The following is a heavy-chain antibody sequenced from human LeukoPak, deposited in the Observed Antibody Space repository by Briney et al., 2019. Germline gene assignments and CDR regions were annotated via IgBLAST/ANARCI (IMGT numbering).Heavy chain of an antibody. V-gene: IGHV3-48*03. CDR1: GFTFRVYE. CDR3: ARGDYYGSQNYTYDI. Sequence: PGGSLRLSCAASGFTFRVYEMQWVRQAPGKGLEWVSYISGRGDTIYYADSVKGRFTIFRDNARNSLYLQMNSLRSEDTALYYCARGDYYGSQNYTYDIWGQGTMVTVSS. J-gene: IGHJ3*02. CDR2: ISGRGDTI. D-gene: IGHD3-10*01.